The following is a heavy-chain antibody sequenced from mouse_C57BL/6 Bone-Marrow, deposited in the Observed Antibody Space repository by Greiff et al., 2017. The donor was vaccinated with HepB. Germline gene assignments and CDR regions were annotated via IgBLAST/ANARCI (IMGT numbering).Heavy chain of an antibody. D-gene: IGHD1-1*01. CDR3: TRPYYYGSRESPFAY. Sequence: VQLKQSGAELVRPGASVKLSCTASGFNIKDYYMHWVKQRPEQGLEWIGRIDPEDGDTEYAPKFQGKATMTADTSSNTAYLQLSSLTSEDTAVYYCTRPYYYGSRESPFAYWGQGTLVTVSA. CDR1: GFNIKDYY. J-gene: IGHJ3*01. CDR2: IDPEDGDT. V-gene: IGHV14-1*01.